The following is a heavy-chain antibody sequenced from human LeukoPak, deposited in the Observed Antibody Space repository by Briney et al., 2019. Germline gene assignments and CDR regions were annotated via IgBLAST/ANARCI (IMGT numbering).Heavy chain of an antibody. V-gene: IGHV1-69*04. J-gene: IGHJ4*02. CDR1: GGTFNSSG. CDR2: IIPILGIA. Sequence: SVKVSCKASGGTFNSSGISWVRQAPGQGLEWLGRIIPILGIANYAQKFQGRVTITADKSTSAAYMELSSLRSEDTAVYYCARDRGNRAEYYFDYWGQGTLVTVSS. D-gene: IGHD3-10*01. CDR3: ARDRGNRAEYYFDY.